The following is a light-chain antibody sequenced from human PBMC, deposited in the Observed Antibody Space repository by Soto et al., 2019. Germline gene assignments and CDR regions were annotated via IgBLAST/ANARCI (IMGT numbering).Light chain of an antibody. J-gene: IGKJ3*01. Sequence: IQLTQSPSSLSASVGDRVTITCRASQGISSYLGWYQQKPVKSPKLLIYAASTLQSGVPSRFSGSGSGTDFTLTISSLQPEDVATYYCQNYTSAPFTFGPGTKVDI. CDR1: QGISSY. CDR3: QNYTSAPFT. V-gene: IGKV1-27*01. CDR2: AAS.